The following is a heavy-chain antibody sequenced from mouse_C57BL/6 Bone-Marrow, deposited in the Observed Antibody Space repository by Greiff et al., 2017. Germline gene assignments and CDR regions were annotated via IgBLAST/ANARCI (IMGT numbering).Heavy chain of an antibody. CDR2: IDPETGGT. Sequence: VKLQESGAELVRPGASVTLSCKASGYTFTDYEMHWVKQTPVHGLEWIGAIDPETGGTAYNQKFKGKAILTADNSSSTAYMGLRSLTSEDSAVYYCTSPDWCFDVWGTGTTLTVSS. V-gene: IGHV1-15*01. CDR1: GYTFTDYE. CDR3: TSPDWCFDV. J-gene: IGHJ1*03.